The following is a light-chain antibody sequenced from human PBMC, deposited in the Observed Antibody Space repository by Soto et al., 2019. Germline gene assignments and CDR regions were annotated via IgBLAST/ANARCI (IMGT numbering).Light chain of an antibody. CDR3: QQYGSSLWT. J-gene: IGKJ1*01. Sequence: EIVLTQSPGTLSLSPGERATLSCRASQSVSSSYLAWYQQKPGQAPRLLISGASSRATGIPDRCSGSGSGTDFTLTISRLEPEDFAVYYCQQYGSSLWTFGQGTKVEIK. CDR1: QSVSSSY. V-gene: IGKV3-20*01. CDR2: GAS.